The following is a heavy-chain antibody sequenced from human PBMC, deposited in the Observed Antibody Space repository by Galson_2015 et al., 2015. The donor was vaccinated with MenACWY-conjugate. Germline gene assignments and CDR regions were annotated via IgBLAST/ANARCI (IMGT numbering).Heavy chain of an antibody. V-gene: IGHV3-11*06. J-gene: IGHJ4*02. D-gene: IGHD4-17*01. CDR3: ARVDSYGDYVSPRDYFDY. Sequence: SLRLSCAASGFTFSDYYMSWIRQAPGKGLEWGSYISSSSSYTNYADSVKGRFTISRDNAKNSLYLQMNSLRAEDTAVYYCARVDSYGDYVSPRDYFDYWGQGTLVNVSS. CDR2: ISSSSSYT. CDR1: GFTFSDYY.